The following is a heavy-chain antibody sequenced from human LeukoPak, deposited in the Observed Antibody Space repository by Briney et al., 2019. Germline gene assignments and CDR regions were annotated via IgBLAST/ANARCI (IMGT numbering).Heavy chain of an antibody. Sequence: SQTLSPTCSVSGDSISSGDYDWSWIRQPPGKGLEWIGYIYSSGSTYYNPSLKSRVTISVDTSKNQFSLKLSSVTAADTAVYYCARDGNAMVRGYAFEIWGQGTMVTVSS. CDR1: GDSISSGDYD. J-gene: IGHJ3*02. D-gene: IGHD3-10*01. CDR2: IYSSGST. V-gene: IGHV4-30-4*01. CDR3: ARDGNAMVRGYAFEI.